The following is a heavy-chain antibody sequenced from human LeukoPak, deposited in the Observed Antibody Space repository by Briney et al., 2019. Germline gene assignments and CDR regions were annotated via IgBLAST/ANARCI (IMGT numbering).Heavy chain of an antibody. CDR2: INHSGST. CDR1: GGSFSGYY. CDR3: ARRGYSYGPTYLG. D-gene: IGHD5-18*01. J-gene: IGHJ4*02. Sequence: PSETLSLTCAVYGGSFSGYYWSWIRQPPGKGLEWIGEINHSGSTNYNPSLESRVTISVDTSKNQFSLKLSSVTAADTAVYYCARRGYSYGPTYLGWGQGTLVTVSS. V-gene: IGHV4-34*01.